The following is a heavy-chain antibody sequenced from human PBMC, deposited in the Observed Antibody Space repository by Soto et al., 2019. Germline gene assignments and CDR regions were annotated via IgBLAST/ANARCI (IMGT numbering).Heavy chain of an antibody. Sequence: SLTCSVSCGSVSGGGHYWTWIRQQPGKGLEWIGFSFSGGSTYYNPSLRGRVVISVDTSKNQFSLTLTSATAADTAVYYCARDRCTGGDCYLGYWGQGTLVTVS. D-gene: IGHD2-21*02. V-gene: IGHV4-31*02. CDR1: CGSVSGGGHY. CDR3: ARDRCTGGDCYLGY. CDR2: SFSGGST. J-gene: IGHJ4*02.